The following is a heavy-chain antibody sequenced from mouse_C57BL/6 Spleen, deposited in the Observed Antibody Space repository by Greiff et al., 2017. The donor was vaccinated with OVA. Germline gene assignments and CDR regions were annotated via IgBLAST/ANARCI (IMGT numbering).Heavy chain of an antibody. Sequence: VQLQQSGGGLVKPGGSLKLSCAASGFTFSDYGMHWVRQAPEKGLEWVAYISSGSSTIYYADTVKGRFTISRDNAKNTLFLQMTSLRSEDTAMYYCARLGRRIDYWGQGTTLTVSS. CDR3: ARLGRRIDY. D-gene: IGHD4-1*01. CDR1: GFTFSDYG. CDR2: ISSGSSTI. J-gene: IGHJ2*01. V-gene: IGHV5-17*01.